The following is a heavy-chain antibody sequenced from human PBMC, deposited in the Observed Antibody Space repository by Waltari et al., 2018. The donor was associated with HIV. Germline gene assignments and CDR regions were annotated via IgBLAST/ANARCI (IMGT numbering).Heavy chain of an antibody. D-gene: IGHD3-3*01. J-gene: IGHJ3*02. CDR2: INPSGGST. CDR1: GYTFTNYY. CDR3: ARDKAVGIITSVFNM. Sequence: QVQLVQSGAAVTKPGASVKVACKASGYTFTNYYIHWVRQAPGQGLEWMARINPSGGSTSHAQKFQGRVTMTRDTSTSTVYMELSSLRSEDTAVYYCARDKAVGIITSVFNMWGQGTMVIVSS. V-gene: IGHV1-46*01.